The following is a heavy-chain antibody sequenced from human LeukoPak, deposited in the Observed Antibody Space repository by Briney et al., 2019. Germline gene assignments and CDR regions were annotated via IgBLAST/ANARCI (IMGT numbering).Heavy chain of an antibody. D-gene: IGHD3-22*01. CDR3: ASSGYHYQLDY. CDR2: IYSGVST. Sequence: GGSLRLSCAASGFTVSSNYMNWVRQAPGEGLEWVSVIYSGVSTYYADSVKGRFTISRDNSKNTLYLQMNSLRGEDTAVYYCASSGYHYQLDYWGQGTLVTVSS. V-gene: IGHV3-66*01. J-gene: IGHJ4*02. CDR1: GFTVSSNY.